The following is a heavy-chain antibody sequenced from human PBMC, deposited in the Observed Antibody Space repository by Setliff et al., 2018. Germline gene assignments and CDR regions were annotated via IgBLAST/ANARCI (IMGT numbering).Heavy chain of an antibody. CDR1: GGSISSGNYY. J-gene: IGHJ6*03. D-gene: IGHD3-10*01. CDR3: ARHKSNGSGSYPSLYMDV. CDR2: IYYSGST. V-gene: IGHV4-39*01. Sequence: SETLSLTCRVSGGSISSGNYYWGLIRQPPGKGLEWVVTIYYSGSTYSNPSLKSRLIISVDAPDNQFSVKLSSVTAADTAVYYCARHKSNGSGSYPSLYMDVWGKGIMVTVSS.